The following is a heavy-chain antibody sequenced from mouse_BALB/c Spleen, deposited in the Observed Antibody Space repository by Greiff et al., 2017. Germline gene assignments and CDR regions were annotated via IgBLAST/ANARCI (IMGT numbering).Heavy chain of an antibody. Sequence: EVQRVESGAELVKPGASVKLSCTASGFNIKDTYMHWVKQRPEQGLEWIGRIDPANGNTKYDPKFQGKATITADTSSNTAYLQLSSLTSEDTAVYYCAIHRYVAMDYWGQGTSVTVSS. CDR1: GFNIKDTY. V-gene: IGHV14-3*02. D-gene: IGHD2-14*01. CDR2: IDPANGNT. CDR3: AIHRYVAMDY. J-gene: IGHJ4*01.